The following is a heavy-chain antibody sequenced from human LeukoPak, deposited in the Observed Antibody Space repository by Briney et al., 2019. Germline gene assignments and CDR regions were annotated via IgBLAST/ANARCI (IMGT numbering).Heavy chain of an antibody. CDR3: ARGARYCSGGSCYPGAFDY. Sequence: GGSLRLSCAASGFTFSSYAMHWVRQAPGKGLEWVAVISYDGSNKYYADSVKGRVTISRDNSKKTLYLQMNSLRAEDTAVYYCARGARYCSGGSCYPGAFDYWGQGTLVTVSS. CDR2: ISYDGSNK. CDR1: GFTFSSYA. D-gene: IGHD2-15*01. V-gene: IGHV3-30*04. J-gene: IGHJ4*02.